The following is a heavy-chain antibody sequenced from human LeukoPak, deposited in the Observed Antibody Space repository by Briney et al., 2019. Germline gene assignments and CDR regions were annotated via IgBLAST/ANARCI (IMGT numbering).Heavy chain of an antibody. Sequence: GRSLRLSCAASGFTFDDYAMHWVRQAPGKGLEWVSGISWNSGSIGYADSVKGRFTISRGNAKNSLYLQMNSLRAEDMALYYCAKSPGVNSAPFDPWGQGTLVTVSS. CDR2: ISWNSGSI. J-gene: IGHJ5*02. CDR3: AKSPGVNSAPFDP. D-gene: IGHD3-10*01. CDR1: GFTFDDYA. V-gene: IGHV3-9*03.